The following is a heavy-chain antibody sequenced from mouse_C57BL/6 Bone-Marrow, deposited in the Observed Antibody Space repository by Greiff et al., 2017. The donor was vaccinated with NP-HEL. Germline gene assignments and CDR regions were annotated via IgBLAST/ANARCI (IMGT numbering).Heavy chain of an antibody. V-gene: IGHV1-82*01. CDR2: IYPGDGDT. CDR1: GYAFSSSW. CDR3: ARWPPY. J-gene: IGHJ2*01. Sequence: VNVVESGPELVKPGASVKISCKASGYAFSSSWMNWVKQRPGKGLEWIGRIYPGDGDTNYNGKFKGKATLTADKSSSTAYMQLSSLTSEDSAVYFCARWPPYWGQGTTLTVSS.